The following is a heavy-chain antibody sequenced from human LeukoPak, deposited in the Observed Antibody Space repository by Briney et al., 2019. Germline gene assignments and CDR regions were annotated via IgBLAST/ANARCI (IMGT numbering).Heavy chain of an antibody. Sequence: GGSLRLSCVASGFTFSDYGIHWVRQAPGKGLEWVAVISYDGRKMKYADSVKGRFTISRDNSKDTLSLHMNTLRTEDTAVYYCTRDYYDSSGYYYLPDYWGQGTLVTVSS. CDR3: TRDYYDSSGYYYLPDY. J-gene: IGHJ4*02. CDR1: GFTFSDYG. CDR2: ISYDGRKM. D-gene: IGHD3-22*01. V-gene: IGHV3-30*03.